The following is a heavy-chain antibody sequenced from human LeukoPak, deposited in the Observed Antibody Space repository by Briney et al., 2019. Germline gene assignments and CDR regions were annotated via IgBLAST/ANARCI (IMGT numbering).Heavy chain of an antibody. J-gene: IGHJ3*01. Sequence: GGSLRLTCAASGFNFRNYALHWVRQAPGKGLDWVAVISYDGSIEFYVDSVKGRFTISRDDSKSTLYLQMNSLRPEDTALYYCAKSNSMAATFGALDVWGQGTIVRVSS. V-gene: IGHV3-30*04. CDR1: GFNFRNYA. D-gene: IGHD3-16*01. CDR2: ISYDGSIE. CDR3: AKSNSMAATFGALDV.